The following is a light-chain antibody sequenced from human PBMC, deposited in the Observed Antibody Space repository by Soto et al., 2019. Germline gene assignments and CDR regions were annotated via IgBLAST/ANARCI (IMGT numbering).Light chain of an antibody. J-gene: IGLJ1*01. CDR2: GNN. CDR3: SSYTSGSTLYV. CDR1: SSNIGAGSD. V-gene: IGLV1-40*01. Sequence: QSVLTQPPSVSGAPGQRVTISCTGSSSNIGAGSDVHWYRHLPGTAPKLLIFGNNNRPSGVPDRFSGSRSGTSASLAITGLQAEDEADYYCSSYTSGSTLYVFGTGTKLTVL.